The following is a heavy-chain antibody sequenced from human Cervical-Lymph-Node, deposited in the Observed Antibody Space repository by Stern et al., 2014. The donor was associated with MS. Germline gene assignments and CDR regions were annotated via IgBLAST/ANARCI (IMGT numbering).Heavy chain of an antibody. J-gene: IGHJ4*02. V-gene: IGHV3-23*04. Sequence: EVQLVQSGGDLVQPGGSLRLSCAGSGFTFTSYAMNWVRQAPGKGLEWVSGISVNGLNTYYADSVKGRFTISRDTSTHTLYLQMSSLRADDTALYYCGVAGNYWGQGTLVTVSS. D-gene: IGHD1-1*01. CDR2: ISVNGLNT. CDR1: GFTFTSYA. CDR3: GVAGNY.